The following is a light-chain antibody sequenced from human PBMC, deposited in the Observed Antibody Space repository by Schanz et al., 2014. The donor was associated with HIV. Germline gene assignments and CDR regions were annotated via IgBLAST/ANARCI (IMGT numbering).Light chain of an antibody. J-gene: IGLJ2*01. CDR3: SSHAGRNSFVV. CDR2: EVS. CDR1: RSDVGSYNL. Sequence: QSSLTQPASVSGSPGQSITISCTGTRSDVGSYNLVSWYQQHPGKAPKLMIYEVSKRPSGVSNRFSGSKSGNTASLTISGLQAEDEADYYCSSHAGRNSFVVFGGGTKLTVL. V-gene: IGLV2-23*02.